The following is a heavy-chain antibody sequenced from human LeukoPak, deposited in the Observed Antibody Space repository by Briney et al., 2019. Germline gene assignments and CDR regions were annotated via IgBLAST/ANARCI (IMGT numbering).Heavy chain of an antibody. D-gene: IGHD3-22*01. J-gene: IGHJ5*02. V-gene: IGHV3-30*02. CDR3: AKDTGDYYDTSGNYYAGWFDP. CDR1: GYSFSSFG. Sequence: GGSLRLSCEASGYSFSSFGLHWVRQAPGKGLEWVAFIRYDGNNKYFADSVKGRFSISRDNSKNTVYLQMNSLRPEDTAVYHCAKDTGDYYDTSGNYYAGWFDPWGQGTLVTVSS. CDR2: IRYDGNNK.